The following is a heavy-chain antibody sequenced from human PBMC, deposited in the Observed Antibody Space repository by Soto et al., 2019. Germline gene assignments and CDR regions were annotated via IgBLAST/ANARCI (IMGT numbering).Heavy chain of an antibody. CDR2: ISGSDDST. D-gene: IGHD6-6*01. V-gene: IGHV3-23*01. CDR1: GFTFSSYA. Sequence: EVQLLESGGGLVQPGESLRLSCAASGFTFSSYAMSWVRQAPGKGLEWVSVISGSDDSTYYADSVKGRFTISRDNPKNTLYLQMNSRRAEDTAVYYCAKRSSSSTFDYWGQGTLVTVSS. CDR3: AKRSSSSTFDY. J-gene: IGHJ4*02.